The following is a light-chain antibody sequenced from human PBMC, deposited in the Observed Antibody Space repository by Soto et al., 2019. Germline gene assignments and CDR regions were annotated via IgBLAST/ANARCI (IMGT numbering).Light chain of an antibody. CDR1: QSVRSNY. Sequence: EIVLTQSPGTLSLSPGERATLSCRASQSVRSNYLAWYQQKPGQAPRLLIHGASSKATGIPDRFSGSGSGTDFVLTISRLEPEDFAVYYCQQYGSLPYTFGQGTKLEIK. V-gene: IGKV3-20*01. J-gene: IGKJ2*01. CDR2: GAS. CDR3: QQYGSLPYT.